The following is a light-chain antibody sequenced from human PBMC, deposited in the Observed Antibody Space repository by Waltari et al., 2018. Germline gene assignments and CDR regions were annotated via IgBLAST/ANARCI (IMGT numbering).Light chain of an antibody. CDR2: KVF. V-gene: IGKV2-30*02. CDR1: QSLVHSDGKTY. CDR3: MQATQWPLT. Sequence: DVVMTQSPLSLPVTLGQPATISCRSSQSLVHSDGKTYLNWFHQRPGQSPRRLIYKVFNRDSGVPDRFSGNGSGTDCTLKISRVEAEDVGTYYCMQATQWPLTFGQGTKVEIK. J-gene: IGKJ1*01.